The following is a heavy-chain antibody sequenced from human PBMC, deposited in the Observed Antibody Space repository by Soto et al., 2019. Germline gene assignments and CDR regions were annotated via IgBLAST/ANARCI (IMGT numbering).Heavy chain of an antibody. CDR1: GFTFGSYA. J-gene: IGHJ6*03. CDR3: ARALRPSLNFFYSMDV. D-gene: IGHD2-2*01. Sequence: EVQLLESGGGLVQPGGSLRLSCVVSGFTFGSYAMSWVRQAPEKGPEWVSILGGNGFTKYYEDSVKVRFTISGAKAKSTMSLQMNSLSAEDTGVYDCARALRPSLNFFYSMDVWGRGTFVTVSS. V-gene: IGHV3-23*01. CDR2: LGGNGFTK.